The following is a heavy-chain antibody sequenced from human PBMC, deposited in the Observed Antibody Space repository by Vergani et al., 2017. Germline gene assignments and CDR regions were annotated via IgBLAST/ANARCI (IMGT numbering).Heavy chain of an antibody. CDR3: ARVNTEANGHLDYYYYMDV. V-gene: IGHV4-34*01. Sequence: QVQLQQWGGGLLKPSETLSLTCVVNGGSFTSYHWTWIRQSPGEGLEWVGDIDHTGRPDYNPSLKSRHTMSVDKSRNQFSLTLNSVTATDTAIYFGARVNTEANGHLDYYYYMDVWGQGTAVTVS. J-gene: IGHJ6*03. D-gene: IGHD2-8*01. CDR1: GGSFTSYH. CDR2: IDHTGRP.